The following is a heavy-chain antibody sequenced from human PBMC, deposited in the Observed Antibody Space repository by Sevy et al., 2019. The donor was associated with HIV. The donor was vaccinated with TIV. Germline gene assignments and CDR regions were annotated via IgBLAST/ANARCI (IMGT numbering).Heavy chain of an antibody. CDR3: AKDRDIWRAACYFDY. CDR1: GFTFSTYA. CDR2: ISGSGGSST. Sequence: GWSLRLSCAVSGFTFSTYAMSWVRQAPGKGLEWVSAISGSGGSSTDYADSVKGRFTISRDNSKNTLYLQMNSLRAEDTAVYYCAKDRDIWRAACYFDYWGQGTLVTVSS. D-gene: IGHD3-3*01. J-gene: IGHJ4*02. V-gene: IGHV3-23*01.